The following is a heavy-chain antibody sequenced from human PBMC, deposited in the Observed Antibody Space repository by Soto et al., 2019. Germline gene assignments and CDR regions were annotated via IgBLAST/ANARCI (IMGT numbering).Heavy chain of an antibody. CDR1: GFTFSSYA. CDR2: ISGSGGST. J-gene: IGHJ6*02. D-gene: IGHD2-8*01. Sequence: GGSLRLSCAASGFTFSSYAMSWVRQAPGKGLEWVSAISGSGGSTYYADSVKGRFTISRDNSKNTLYLQMNSLRAEDTAVYYCAKDRRIVLMLYAILGGYYYGMDVWAQGTTVTVSS. V-gene: IGHV3-23*01. CDR3: AKDRRIVLMLYAILGGYYYGMDV.